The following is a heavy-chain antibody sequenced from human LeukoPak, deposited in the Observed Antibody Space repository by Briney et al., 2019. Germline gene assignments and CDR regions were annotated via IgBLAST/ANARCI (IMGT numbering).Heavy chain of an antibody. Sequence: ASVKVSCKASGYTFTGYYIHWVRQAPGQGLEWMGRINPNSGGTNYAQKFQGRVTMTRDTSINTAYTDLSGLTPDDTAVYYCAGHTCCFLWGQGTLVTVSS. D-gene: IGHD2-2*01. CDR2: INPNSGGT. J-gene: IGHJ4*02. CDR1: GYTFTGYY. V-gene: IGHV1-2*06. CDR3: AGHTCCFL.